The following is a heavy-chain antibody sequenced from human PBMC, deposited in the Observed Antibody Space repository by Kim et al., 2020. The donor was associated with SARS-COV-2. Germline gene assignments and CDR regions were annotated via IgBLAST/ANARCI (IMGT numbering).Heavy chain of an antibody. D-gene: IGHD5-12*01. CDR3: ARDQGRDGYINDAFDI. CDR2: IYYSGST. V-gene: IGHV4-59*01. J-gene: IGHJ3*02. CDR1: GGSISSYY. Sequence: SETLSLTCTVSGGSISSYYWSWIWQPPGKGLEWIGYIYYSGSTNYNPSLKSRVTISVDTSKNQFSLKLSSVTAADTAVYYCARDQGRDGYINDAFDIWGQGTMVTVSS.